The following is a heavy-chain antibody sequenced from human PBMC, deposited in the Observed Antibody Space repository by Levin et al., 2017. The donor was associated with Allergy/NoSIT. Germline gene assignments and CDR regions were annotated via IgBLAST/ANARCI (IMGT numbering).Heavy chain of an antibody. V-gene: IGHV1-2*02. CDR3: ARGGRIRQQIIQGAFLM. D-gene: IGHD5-18*01. Sequence: ASVKVSCKASGYIFIDYYLHWVRQAPGQGLEWMGWINPKSGDTNSAEKFQGRVTLTRDTSLSTAYMELSRLTSDDSAVYFCARGGRIRQQIIQGAFLMWCHGTMVTVSS. J-gene: IGHJ3*02. CDR1: GYIFIDYY. CDR2: INPKSGDT.